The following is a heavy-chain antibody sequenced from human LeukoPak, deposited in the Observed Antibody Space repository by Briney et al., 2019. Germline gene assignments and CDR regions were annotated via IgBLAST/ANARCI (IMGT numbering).Heavy chain of an antibody. CDR3: ARDPPCSGGLCYDAFDI. CDR1: GGSIRSFD. D-gene: IGHD2-15*01. CDR2: IYPSGST. V-gene: IGHV4-4*07. J-gene: IGHJ3*02. Sequence: SETLSLTCSVSGGSIRSFDCSWIRQPAGKGLELIGRIYPSGSTNYNPSLKSRATMSVDTSKNQFSLKLSSVTAADTAVYYCARDPPCSGGLCYDAFDIWGQGTMVTVSS.